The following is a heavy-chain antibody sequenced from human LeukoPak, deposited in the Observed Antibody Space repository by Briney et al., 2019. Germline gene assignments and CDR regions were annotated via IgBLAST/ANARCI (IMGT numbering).Heavy chain of an antibody. D-gene: IGHD1-14*01. CDR2: LYIAGES. V-gene: IGHV3-53*01. Sequence: PGGSLRLSSAVSGLSVAETYMAWVRQAPGKGLEWVSTLYIAGESYNTDPVRGRFNISTDNSENTLYLQMTTVRDDDTAIYYCAAGFRSEFIYFYLHVWGKGTPVTVSS. J-gene: IGHJ6*03. CDR3: AAGFRSEFIYFYLHV. CDR1: GLSVAETY.